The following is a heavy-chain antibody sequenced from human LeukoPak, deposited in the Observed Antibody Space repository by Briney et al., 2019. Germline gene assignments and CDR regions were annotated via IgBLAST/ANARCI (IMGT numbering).Heavy chain of an antibody. D-gene: IGHD6-13*01. CDR3: ARDASIAAAGFGAFDI. V-gene: IGHV4-59*01. CDR2: IYYSGST. CDR1: GGSISSYY. Sequence: PSETLSLTCTVSGGSISSYYWSWIRQPPGKGLEWIGYIYYSGSTNHNPSLKSRVTISVDTSKNQFSLKLSSVTAADTAVYYCARDASIAAAGFGAFDIWGQGTMVTVSS. J-gene: IGHJ3*02.